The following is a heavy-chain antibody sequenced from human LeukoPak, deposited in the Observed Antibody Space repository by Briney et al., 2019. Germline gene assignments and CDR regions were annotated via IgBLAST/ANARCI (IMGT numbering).Heavy chain of an antibody. D-gene: IGHD3-22*01. Sequence: SETLSLTCVVYGGPFSGYFWSWIRQPPGKGLEWIGEITPSRSTNYNPSLKSRVSISIDTSKKKLSLRLTSVTAADSAVYYCASSFYYDSRDYWGEGTLVTVSS. V-gene: IGHV4-34*01. J-gene: IGHJ4*02. CDR3: ASSFYYDSRDY. CDR2: ITPSRST. CDR1: GGPFSGYF.